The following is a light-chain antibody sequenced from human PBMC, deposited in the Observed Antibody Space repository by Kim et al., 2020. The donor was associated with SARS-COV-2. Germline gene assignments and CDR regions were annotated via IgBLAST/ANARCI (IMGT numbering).Light chain of an antibody. CDR1: SLRTYY. Sequence: VALRPTVRITCKGDSLRTYYTTWYQQKPGQAPKVVIYGKNNRPSGIPNRFSGSSSGNTASLTITGTQAGDEADYYCNSRDNNDNVVFGGGTQLTVL. CDR3: NSRDNNDNVV. CDR2: GKN. J-gene: IGLJ2*01. V-gene: IGLV3-19*01.